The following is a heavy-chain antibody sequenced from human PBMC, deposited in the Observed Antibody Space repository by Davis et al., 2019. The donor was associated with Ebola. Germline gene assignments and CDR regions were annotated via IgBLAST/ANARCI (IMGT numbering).Heavy chain of an antibody. CDR3: ARGDIVLIPAAIQVVAAVVFDY. J-gene: IGHJ4*02. CDR1: IGSMNDYY. Sequence: SETLSLTCTVSIGSMNDYYWTWIRQPPGKGLGWIGYSYYSGSTNYNPSLKSRVTISVDTSKNQFSLKLSSVTAADTAVYYCARGDIVLIPAAIQVVAAVVFDYWGQGTLVTVSS. D-gene: IGHD2-2*01. CDR2: SYYSGST. V-gene: IGHV4-59*12.